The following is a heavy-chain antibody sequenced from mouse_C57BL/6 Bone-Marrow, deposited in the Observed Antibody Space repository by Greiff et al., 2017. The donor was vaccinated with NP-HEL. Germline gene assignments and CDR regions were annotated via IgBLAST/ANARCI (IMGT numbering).Heavy chain of an antibody. CDR1: GYAFSRSW. D-gene: IGHD1-1*01. V-gene: IGHV1-82*01. Sequence: VMLVESGPELVKPGASVKISCKASGYAFSRSWMTWVKQRPGTGLEWIGRIYPGDGDTNYNGKFKGKATLTADKSSSTAYMQLSSLTSEDSAVYFCARSPPITTVVADYAMDYWGQGTSVTVSS. CDR2: IYPGDGDT. CDR3: ARSPPITTVVADYAMDY. J-gene: IGHJ4*01.